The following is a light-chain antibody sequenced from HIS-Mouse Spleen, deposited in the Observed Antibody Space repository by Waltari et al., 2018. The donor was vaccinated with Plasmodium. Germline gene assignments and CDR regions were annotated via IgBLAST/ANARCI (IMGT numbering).Light chain of an antibody. J-gene: IGLJ1*01. Sequence: QSALTQPRSVSGSPGQSVTTSCTGTSSDVGGYNYVSWYQQHPGKAPKLMIYDVRKRPSGVPDRFSGSKSGNTASLTISGLQAEDEADYYCCSYAGSYTYVFGTGTKVTVL. CDR1: SSDVGGYNY. CDR2: DVR. V-gene: IGLV2-11*01. CDR3: CSYAGSYTYV.